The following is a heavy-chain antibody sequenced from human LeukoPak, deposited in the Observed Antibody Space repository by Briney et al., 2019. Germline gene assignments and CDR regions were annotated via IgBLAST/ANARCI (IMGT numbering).Heavy chain of an antibody. CDR2: IKQDGSEK. D-gene: IGHD3-22*01. J-gene: IGHJ6*03. Sequence: GGSLRLSCAASGFIISSYGMHWVRQAPGKGLEWVANIKQDGSEKYSVDSVKGRFTISRDNAKNSLYLQMNSLRAEDTAVYYCARVRVEPGYYERDYYDMDVWGKGTTVTVSS. CDR3: ARVRVEPGYYERDYYDMDV. V-gene: IGHV3-7*01. CDR1: GFIISSYG.